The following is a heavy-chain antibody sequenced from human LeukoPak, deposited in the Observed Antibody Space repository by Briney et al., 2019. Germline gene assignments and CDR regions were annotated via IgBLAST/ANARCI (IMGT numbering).Heavy chain of an antibody. Sequence: PSETLSLTCTVSGGSISSYYWSWIRQPPGKGLEWIGYIYYSGSTNYNPSLKSRVTISVDTSKNQFSLKLSSVTAADTAVYYCARHGHSSSWFHWGQGTLVTVSP. CDR3: ARHGHSSSWFH. CDR1: GGSISSYY. D-gene: IGHD6-13*01. J-gene: IGHJ4*02. CDR2: IYYSGST. V-gene: IGHV4-59*08.